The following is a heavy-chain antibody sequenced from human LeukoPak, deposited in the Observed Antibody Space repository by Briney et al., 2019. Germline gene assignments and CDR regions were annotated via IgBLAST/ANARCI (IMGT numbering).Heavy chain of an antibody. CDR3: AKELSSGYYYYYYYGMDV. CDR2: ISGDGGST. V-gene: IGHV3-43*02. D-gene: IGHD3-22*01. J-gene: IGHJ6*02. Sequence: GGSLRLSCAASGFTFDDYAMHWVRQAPGKGLEWVSLISGDGGSTYYADSVKGRFTISRDNSKNSLYLQMNSLRTEDTALYYCAKELSSGYYYYYYYGMDVWGQGTTVTVSS. CDR1: GFTFDDYA.